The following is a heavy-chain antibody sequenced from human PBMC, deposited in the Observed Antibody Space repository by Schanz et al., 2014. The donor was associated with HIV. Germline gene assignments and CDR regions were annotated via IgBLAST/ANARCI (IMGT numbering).Heavy chain of an antibody. J-gene: IGHJ5*02. CDR2: IIPIFGTA. CDR3: ARDDVLDSLAS. D-gene: IGHD2-21*01. CDR1: GGTLISTYG. Sequence: QVKLVQSGAEVKRPGSTVKVSCTASGGTLISTYGFSWARQAPGQGLEWMGGIIPIFGTANYAQKFQDRVTITADEPTSTAYMVLRGLRSEDTAVYYCARDDVLDSLASWGQGTLVTVSS. V-gene: IGHV1-69*01.